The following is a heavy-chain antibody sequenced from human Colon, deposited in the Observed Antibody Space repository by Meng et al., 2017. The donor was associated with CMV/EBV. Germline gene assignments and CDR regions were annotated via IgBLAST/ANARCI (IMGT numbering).Heavy chain of an antibody. CDR3: APIGGWGTGTPTTMVT. Sequence: GESLKISCAASGFSFSRYAMTWVRQAPGKGLEWVSIIWNAGSSTSYVDSVKGRFTISRDNSKNTLYLQMDSLRAEDTAVYYCAPIGGWGTGTPTTMVTWGQGTLVTVSS. CDR2: IWNAGSST. D-gene: IGHD2-15*01. V-gene: IGHV3-23*03. CDR1: GFSFSRYA. J-gene: IGHJ5*02.